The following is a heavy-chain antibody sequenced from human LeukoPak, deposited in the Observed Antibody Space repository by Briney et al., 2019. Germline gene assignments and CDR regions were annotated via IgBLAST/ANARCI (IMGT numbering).Heavy chain of an antibody. CDR1: GYTFTGYY. CDR2: INPNSGGT. Sequence: ASVKVSCKASGYTFTGYYLHWVRQAPGRGLEWMGWINPNSGGTSYAQKFQGRVTVTRDTSISTAYMELSRLRSDDTAVYYCARDLKQDYRGQGTLVTVSS. J-gene: IGHJ4*02. CDR3: ARDLKQDY. V-gene: IGHV1-2*02.